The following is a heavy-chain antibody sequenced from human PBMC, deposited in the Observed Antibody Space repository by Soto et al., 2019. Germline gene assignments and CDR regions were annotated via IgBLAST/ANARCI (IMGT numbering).Heavy chain of an antibody. V-gene: IGHV1-69*13. D-gene: IGHD2-21*01. CDR2: NIPIFGTA. Sequence: SVKVSCKASGGTFSNFVISWVRQAPGQGLEWMGRNIPIFGTANYAQKFQGRVTIIADESTGTTYMELTSLRSEDTAVYYCARAPILVGETTYENYFDYWGQGTLVTVSS. CDR3: ARAPILVGETTYENYFDY. J-gene: IGHJ4*02. CDR1: GGTFSNFV.